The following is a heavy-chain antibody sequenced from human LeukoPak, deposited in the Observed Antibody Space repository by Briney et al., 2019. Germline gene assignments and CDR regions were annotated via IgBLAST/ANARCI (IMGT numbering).Heavy chain of an antibody. D-gene: IGHD1-1*01. Sequence: SETLSLTCDVYGVSFNTYYWTWLRQPPGKGLEWIGEISHSGITNYNPSLKTRVTISVDTSKNQFSLKLSSMTAADTAVYYCARDDYRNWNHEDASDNWGQGILVTVSS. CDR3: ARDDYRNWNHEDASDN. J-gene: IGHJ4*02. CDR1: GVSFNTYY. V-gene: IGHV4-34*01. CDR2: ISHSGIT.